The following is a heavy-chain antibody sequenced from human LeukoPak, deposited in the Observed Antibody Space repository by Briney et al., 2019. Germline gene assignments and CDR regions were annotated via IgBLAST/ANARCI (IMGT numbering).Heavy chain of an antibody. V-gene: IGHV1-18*01. Sequence: GASVKVSCKASGYTFTSYGISWVRQAPGQGLEWMGWISAYNGNTNYAQKLQGRVTMTTDTSTGTAYMELRSLRSDDTAVYYCARDPRQSTSGPNYYYYYGMDVWGQGTTVTVSS. CDR2: ISAYNGNT. CDR3: ARDPRQSTSGPNYYYYYGMDV. J-gene: IGHJ6*02. D-gene: IGHD2-2*01. CDR1: GYTFTSYG.